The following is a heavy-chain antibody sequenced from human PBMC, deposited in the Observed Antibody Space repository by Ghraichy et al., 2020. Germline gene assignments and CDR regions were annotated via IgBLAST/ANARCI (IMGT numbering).Heavy chain of an antibody. CDR1: GFTFSSYA. Sequence: GESLNISCAASGFTFSSYAMNWVRQAPGKGLEWVSSISSSSSYIYYADSVKGRFSISRDNAKNSLYLQMDSLRAEDTAVYYCTSLYSSSWYGFDYWGQGTLVTVSS. V-gene: IGHV3-21*01. CDR2: ISSSSSYI. J-gene: IGHJ4*02. D-gene: IGHD6-13*01. CDR3: TSLYSSSWYGFDY.